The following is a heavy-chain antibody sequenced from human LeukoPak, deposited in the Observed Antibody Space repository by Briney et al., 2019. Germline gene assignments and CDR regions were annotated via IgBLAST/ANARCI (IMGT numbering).Heavy chain of an antibody. V-gene: IGHV4-59*01. CDR1: GGSISSYY. J-gene: IGHJ3*02. Sequence: SETLSLTCTVSGGSISSYYWSWIRQPPGKGLEWIGYIYYSGSTNYNPSLKSRVTISVDTSKNQFSLKLSSVTAADTAVYYCARKGGYYDAFDIWGQGTMVTVS. D-gene: IGHD3-22*01. CDR3: ARKGGYYDAFDI. CDR2: IYYSGST.